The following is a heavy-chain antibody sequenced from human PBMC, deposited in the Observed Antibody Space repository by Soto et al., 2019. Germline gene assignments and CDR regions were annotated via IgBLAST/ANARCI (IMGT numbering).Heavy chain of an antibody. D-gene: IGHD6-19*01. Sequence: GGSLRLSCAASGFTFSSYWMSWVRQAPGKGLEWVANIKQDGSEKYYVDSVKGRFTISRDNAKNSLYLQMNSLRAEDTAVYFCARGSYGSGPYYFDYWGQGTLVTVSS. CDR2: IKQDGSEK. J-gene: IGHJ4*02. CDR3: ARGSYGSGPYYFDY. V-gene: IGHV3-7*01. CDR1: GFTFSSYW.